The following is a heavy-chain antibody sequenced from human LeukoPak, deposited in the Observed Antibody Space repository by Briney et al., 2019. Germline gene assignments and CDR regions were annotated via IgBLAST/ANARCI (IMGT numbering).Heavy chain of an antibody. J-gene: IGHJ6*03. CDR2: MSYDGTKK. V-gene: IGHV3-30*18. CDR3: AKDSLGAAGLDYYTAV. D-gene: IGHD6-13*01. CDR1: GFTLSRYG. Sequence: GGSLRLSCAASGFTLSRYGMYWVRQAPGKGLEWVALMSYDGTKKYYADSVKGRFTISRDNSKNTLYLQMNSLRAEDTAVYYSAKDSLGAAGLDYYTAVCGKGTTVTASS.